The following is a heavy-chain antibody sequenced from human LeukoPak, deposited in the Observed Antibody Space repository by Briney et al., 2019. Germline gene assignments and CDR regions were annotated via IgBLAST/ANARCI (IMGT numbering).Heavy chain of an antibody. CDR1: GFTFSSYW. V-gene: IGHV3-74*01. J-gene: IGHJ4*02. Sequence: GRSLRLSCAASGFTFSSYWMHWVRQAPGKGLVWVSRINTDGSSTSYADSVKGRFTISRDNAKNTLYLQMNSLRAEDTAVYYCARAPYCGGDCYSELKYWGQGTLVTVSS. CDR3: ARAPYCGGDCYSELKY. D-gene: IGHD2-21*01. CDR2: INTDGSST.